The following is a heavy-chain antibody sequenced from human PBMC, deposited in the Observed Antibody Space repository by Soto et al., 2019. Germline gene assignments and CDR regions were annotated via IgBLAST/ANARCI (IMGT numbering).Heavy chain of an antibody. J-gene: IGHJ4*02. CDR3: AKETNAYEINF. Sequence: QVQLVESGGGVVQPGGSLRLSCAASGFIFSGYAMHWVRQAPGKGLEWVAVISYDGNTQYYAVSVKGRFTVSRDNSNNILYVEMNNLRDEDTAMYYCAKETNAYEINFWGQGTLVTVS. CDR2: ISYDGNTQ. V-gene: IGHV3-30-3*01. CDR1: GFIFSGYA. D-gene: IGHD3-9*01.